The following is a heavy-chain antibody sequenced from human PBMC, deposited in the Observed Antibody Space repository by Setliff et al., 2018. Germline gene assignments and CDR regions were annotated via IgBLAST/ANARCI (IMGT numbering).Heavy chain of an antibody. J-gene: IGHJ5*01. CDR2: VYNTGTT. CDR3: VGRDFSGGDS. CDR1: GDSISNSDYY. V-gene: IGHV4-39*02. Sequence: SETLSLTCIVAGDSISNSDYYWDWIRQPPGKGLEWIGRVYNTGTTNYNPSLKSRVTISISADTSNKSFSLNLFSVTAADTAVYYCVGRDFSGGDSWGQGTLVTVSS. D-gene: IGHD6-25*01.